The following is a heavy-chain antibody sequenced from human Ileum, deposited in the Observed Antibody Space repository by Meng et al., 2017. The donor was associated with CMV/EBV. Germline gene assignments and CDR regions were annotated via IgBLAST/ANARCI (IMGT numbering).Heavy chain of an antibody. CDR3: ARNYGSGNWNFFHY. Sequence: SRQRMEKPSAPPSLTCYVSGGSNTNYYWSWIRQPAGKRLEWIAHIYTSGTTNYNPSLKRRVTMSVDTSRNQFSLKLTSVTAADTAVYYCARNYGSGNWNFFHYWGQGTLVTVSS. D-gene: IGHD3-10*01. CDR1: GGSNTNYY. CDR2: IYTSGTT. J-gene: IGHJ4*02. V-gene: IGHV4-4*07.